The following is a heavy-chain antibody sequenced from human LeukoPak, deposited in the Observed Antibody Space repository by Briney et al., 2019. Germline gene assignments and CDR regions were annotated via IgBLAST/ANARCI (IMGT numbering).Heavy chain of an antibody. Sequence: SQTLSLTCTVSGGSISSGGYYWSWIRQPPGKGLEWIGEIYHSGSTNYNPSLKSRVTISVDKSKNQFSLKLSSVTAADTAVYYCARAQGYYYYGMDVWGQGTTVTVSS. CDR1: GGSISSGGYY. CDR2: IYHSGST. CDR3: ARAQGYYYYGMDV. V-gene: IGHV4-30-2*01. J-gene: IGHJ6*02.